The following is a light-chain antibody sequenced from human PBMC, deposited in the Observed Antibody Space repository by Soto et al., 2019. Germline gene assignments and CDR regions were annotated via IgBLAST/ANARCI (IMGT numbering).Light chain of an antibody. CDR1: SSNIGSFYD. CDR3: QSYDNSLSHVV. J-gene: IGLJ2*01. CDR2: GDN. Sequence: QSVLTQPPSVSGAPGQRVTIPCTGSSSNIGSFYDVHWYQPLPGTVPKLLIYGDNNRPSGVPDRFSGSKSGTSASLAITGLQPEDEADYYCQSYDNSLSHVVFGGGTKVTVL. V-gene: IGLV1-40*01.